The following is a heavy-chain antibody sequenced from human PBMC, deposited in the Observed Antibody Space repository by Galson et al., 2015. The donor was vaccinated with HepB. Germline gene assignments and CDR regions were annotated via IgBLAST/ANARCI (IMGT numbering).Heavy chain of an antibody. D-gene: IGHD6-6*01. J-gene: IGHJ2*01. CDR3: ARGIAVRPHWYFDL. CDR1: GFTFSNYA. CDR2: ISGSGYST. V-gene: IGHV3-23*01. Sequence: SLRLSCAASGFTFSNYAMSWVRQAPGKGLEWVSAISGSGYSTYYVDSVRGRFTISRDNSKNTLYLQMNSLRSEDTAVFYCARGIAVRPHWYFDLWGRGTLVTVSS.